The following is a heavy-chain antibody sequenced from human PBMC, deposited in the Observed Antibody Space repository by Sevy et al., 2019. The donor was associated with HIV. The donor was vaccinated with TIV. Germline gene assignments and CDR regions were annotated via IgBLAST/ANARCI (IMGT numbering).Heavy chain of an antibody. Sequence: SETLSLTCAVSGGSISSGIYSWNWIRQPPGKGLEWIGYIYHTGSTYYNPSLKSRVTISVDRSKNQFSLKLSSVTAAETAVYYCAGDNGDYPYYFDHWGQGTLVTVSS. J-gene: IGHJ4*02. CDR1: GGSISSGIYS. CDR3: AGDNGDYPYYFDH. V-gene: IGHV4-30-2*01. D-gene: IGHD4-17*01. CDR2: IYHTGST.